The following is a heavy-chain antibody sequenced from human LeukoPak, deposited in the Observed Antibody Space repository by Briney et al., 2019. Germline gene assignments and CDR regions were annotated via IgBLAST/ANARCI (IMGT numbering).Heavy chain of an antibody. CDR3: ARGPLKKDSNDSYWTGGAFDI. D-gene: IGHD3/OR15-3a*01. Sequence: PSQTLSLTCTVSGGSINNYYWSWIRQPARKRLEWIGRIYTSAYTKYNPSLKSRVTMSVDTSKNQFSLRLASVTAADTAVFYCARGPLKKDSNDSYWTGGAFDIWGQGTMVTVSS. V-gene: IGHV4-4*07. J-gene: IGHJ3*02. CDR1: GGSINNYY. CDR2: IYTSAYT.